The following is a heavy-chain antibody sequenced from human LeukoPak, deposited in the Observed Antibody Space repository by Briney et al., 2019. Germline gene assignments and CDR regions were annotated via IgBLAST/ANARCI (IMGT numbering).Heavy chain of an antibody. Sequence: SGPALVTPTQTLTLTCTFSGFSLITRGMCVTWIRQPPGKALERLALIDWDDDKYYSTSLKTRLTISKDASKNQVVLTMTDMDPVDTATYYCARGYYNILTAYYHPVDYWGQGTLVTVSS. V-gene: IGHV2-70*01. J-gene: IGHJ4*02. CDR2: IDWDDDK. D-gene: IGHD3-9*01. CDR1: GFSLITRGMC. CDR3: ARGYYNILTAYYHPVDY.